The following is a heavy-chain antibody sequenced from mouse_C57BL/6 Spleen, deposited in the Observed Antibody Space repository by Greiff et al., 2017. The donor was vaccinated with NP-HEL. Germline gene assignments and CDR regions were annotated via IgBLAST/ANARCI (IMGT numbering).Heavy chain of an antibody. V-gene: IGHV10-1*01. CDR2: IRSKSNNYAT. CDR3: VRHDYEFPFAY. J-gene: IGHJ3*01. Sequence: EVMLVESGGGLVQPKGSLKLSCAASGFSFNTYAMNWVRQAPGKGLEWVARIRSKSNNYATYYADSVKDRFTISRDDSESMLYLQMNNLKTEDTAMYYCVRHDYEFPFAYWGQGTLVTVSA. D-gene: IGHD2-4*01. CDR1: GFSFNTYA.